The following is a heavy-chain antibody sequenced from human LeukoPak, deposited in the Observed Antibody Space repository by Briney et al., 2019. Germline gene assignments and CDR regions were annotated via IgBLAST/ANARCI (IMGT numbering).Heavy chain of an antibody. CDR3: ATARYYYDSSGYYSHYFDY. CDR2: INPNSGGT. CDR1: GYTFTVYY. V-gene: IGHV1-2*02. Sequence: PGASVKVSCKPSGYTFTVYYVHWVRPAPEQGLEWMGWINPNSGGTNYAQKLQGRVTMTRDTSISTAYMELSRLRSDDTAVYYCATARYYYDSSGYYSHYFDYWGQGTLVTVSS. D-gene: IGHD3-22*01. J-gene: IGHJ4*02.